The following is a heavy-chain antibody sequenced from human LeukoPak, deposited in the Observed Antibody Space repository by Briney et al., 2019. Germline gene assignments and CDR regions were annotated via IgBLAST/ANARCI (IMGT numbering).Heavy chain of an antibody. V-gene: IGHV6-1*01. CDR1: GDSVSRDSIA. CDR2: TYYKSAWYN. J-gene: IGHJ4*02. Sequence: SQTLSLTCAISGDSVSRDSIAWNWIRQSPSRGLEWLGRTYYKSAWYNVSVKGRIIINPDTSKNQFSLQLNSVTPEDTAVYYCARGTGWPQFDYWGQGTLVTVSS. CDR3: ARGTGWPQFDY. D-gene: IGHD6-19*01.